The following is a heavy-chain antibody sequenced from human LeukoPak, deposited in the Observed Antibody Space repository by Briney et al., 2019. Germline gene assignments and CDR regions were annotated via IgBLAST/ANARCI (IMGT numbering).Heavy chain of an antibody. J-gene: IGHJ6*03. D-gene: IGHD5-24*01. Sequence: GASVKVSCKASGGTFSSYAISWVRQAPGQGLEWMGGIIPIFGTINYAQKFQGRVTITADESTSTAYMELSSLRSEDTAVYYCARGDGYRHYYYMDVWGKGTSVTISS. CDR2: IIPIFGTI. CDR3: ARGDGYRHYYYMDV. CDR1: GGTFSSYA. V-gene: IGHV1-69*13.